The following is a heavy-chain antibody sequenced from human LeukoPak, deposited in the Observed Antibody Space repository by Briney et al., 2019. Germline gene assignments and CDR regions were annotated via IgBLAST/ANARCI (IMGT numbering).Heavy chain of an antibody. CDR2: IYYSGST. CDR3: ARTRGYYGTSMDY. V-gene: IGHV4-59*08. Sequence: SETLSLTCTVSGGSISSYYWSWIRQPPGKGLEWIGYIYYSGSTNYNPSLKSRVTISVDTSKNQFSLKLSSVTAADTAVYYCARTRGYYGTSMDYWGQGILVTVSS. J-gene: IGHJ4*02. CDR1: GGSISSYY. D-gene: IGHD1-26*01.